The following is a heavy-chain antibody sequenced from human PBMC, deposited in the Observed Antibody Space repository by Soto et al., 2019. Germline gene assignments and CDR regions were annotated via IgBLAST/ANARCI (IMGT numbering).Heavy chain of an antibody. CDR2: IWYDGSNK. CDR1: GFTFSSYG. J-gene: IGHJ4*02. V-gene: IGHV3-33*01. CDR3: ARDFVPKRKYDSSGYYLG. Sequence: GGSLRLSCAASGFTFSSYGMHWVRQAPGKGLEWVAVIWYDGSNKYYADSVKGRFTISRDNSKNTLYLQMNSLRAEDTAVYYCARDFVPKRKYDSSGYYLGWGQGTLVTVSS. D-gene: IGHD3-22*01.